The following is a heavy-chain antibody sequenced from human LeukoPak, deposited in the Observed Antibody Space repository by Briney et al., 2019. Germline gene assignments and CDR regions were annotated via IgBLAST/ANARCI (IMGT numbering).Heavy chain of an antibody. CDR2: IIPIFGTA. Sequence: SVKVSCKASGGTFSSYAISWVRQAPGQGLEWMGGIIPIFGTANYAQKFQGRVTVTADESTSTAYMELSSLRSEDTAVYYCARAIYYDSSGYYFQHWGQGTLVTVSS. V-gene: IGHV1-69*13. CDR1: GGTFSSYA. J-gene: IGHJ1*01. D-gene: IGHD3-22*01. CDR3: ARAIYYDSSGYYFQH.